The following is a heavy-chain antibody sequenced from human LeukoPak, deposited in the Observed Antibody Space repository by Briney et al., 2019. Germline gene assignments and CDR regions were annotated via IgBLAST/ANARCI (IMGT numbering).Heavy chain of an antibody. Sequence: PGGSLRLSCAASGFTFSNVWMSWVRQAPGKGLEWVAVISYDGSNKYYADSVKGRFTISRDNSKNTLYLQMNSLRAEDTAVYYCAREGDSSGYWGWFYYYGMDVWGQGTTVTVSS. D-gene: IGHD3-22*01. CDR2: ISYDGSNK. CDR1: GFTFSNVW. V-gene: IGHV3-30-3*01. CDR3: AREGDSSGYWGWFYYYGMDV. J-gene: IGHJ6*02.